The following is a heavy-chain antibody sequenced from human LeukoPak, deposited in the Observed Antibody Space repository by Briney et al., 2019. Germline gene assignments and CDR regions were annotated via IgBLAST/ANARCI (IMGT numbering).Heavy chain of an antibody. V-gene: IGHV3-53*01. CDR1: GFTVSSNY. J-gene: IGHJ4*02. Sequence: PGGSLRLSCAASGFTVSSNYMSWVRQAPGKGLEWVSVIYSGGSTYYADSVKGRFTISRDNAENSLDLQMNSLKVEDTAIYYCTSNRTFSSGWYVDYWGQGTLVTVSS. CDR3: TSNRTFSSGWYVDY. D-gene: IGHD6-19*01. CDR2: IYSGGST.